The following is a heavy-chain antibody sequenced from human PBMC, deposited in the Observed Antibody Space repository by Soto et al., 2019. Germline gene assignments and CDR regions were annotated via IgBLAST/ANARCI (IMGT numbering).Heavy chain of an antibody. V-gene: IGHV2-5*02. J-gene: IGHJ4*02. Sequence: SGPTLVQPTQTLTLTCTFSGFSLSTSGVGVGWIRQPPGKALEWLALIYWDDDKRYSPSLKSRLTITKDTSKNQVVLTRTNMDPVDTATYYCAHRRKYSKLVASYYFDYWGQGTLVTVSS. CDR2: IYWDDDK. CDR1: GFSLSTSGVG. D-gene: IGHD6-6*01. CDR3: AHRRKYSKLVASYYFDY.